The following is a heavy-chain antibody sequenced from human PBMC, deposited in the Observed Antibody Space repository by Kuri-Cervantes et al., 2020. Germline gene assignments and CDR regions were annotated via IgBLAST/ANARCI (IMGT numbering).Heavy chain of an antibody. D-gene: IGHD5-18*01. CDR1: GFTVSSNY. J-gene: IGHJ3*02. V-gene: IGHV3-53*01. CDR3: ARTQTNTAMGRNAFDI. Sequence: GESLKISCAASGFTVSSNYMSWVRQAPGKGLEWVSVIYSGGSTYYADSVKGRFTISRDNSKNTLYLQMNSLRAEDTAVYYCARTQTNTAMGRNAFDIWGQGTMVTVSS. CDR2: IYSGGST.